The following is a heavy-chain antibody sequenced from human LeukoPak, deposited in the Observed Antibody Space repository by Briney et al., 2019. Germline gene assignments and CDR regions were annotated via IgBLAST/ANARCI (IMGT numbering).Heavy chain of an antibody. CDR1: DFGFTKYA. CDR2: IISSGAGT. D-gene: IGHD3-22*01. Sequence: GGSLRLSYAASDFGFTKYAMSWGRPAPGEGGEWVSAIISSGAGTSYTNSVRGRFTISRDNSKNTVYLQMHSLTAEDTAIYYCARNRHDSARLPFDPWGQGTLVTVSS. V-gene: IGHV3-23*01. CDR3: ARNRHDSARLPFDP. J-gene: IGHJ5*02.